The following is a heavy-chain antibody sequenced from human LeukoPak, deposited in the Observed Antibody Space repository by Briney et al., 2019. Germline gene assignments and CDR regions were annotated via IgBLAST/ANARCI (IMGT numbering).Heavy chain of an antibody. D-gene: IGHD5-18*01. V-gene: IGHV1-2*06. J-gene: IGHJ3*02. Sequence: GASVKVSCKASGYTFTVYYMHRVRHAPGQGLEWMGRINPNSGGTNYAQKFQGRVTMTRDTAISTAYMEQSRLRADDTAVYYCARVGYSSLAFDIWGQGTMVTVSS. CDR1: GYTFTVYY. CDR2: INPNSGGT. CDR3: ARVGYSSLAFDI.